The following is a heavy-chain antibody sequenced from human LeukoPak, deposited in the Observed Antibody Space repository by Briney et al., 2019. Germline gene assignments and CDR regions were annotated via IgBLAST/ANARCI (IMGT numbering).Heavy chain of an antibody. Sequence: SETLSLTCAVSGYSISSGYYWGWIRQPPGEGLEWIGSIYHSGSTYYNPSLKSRVTISVDTSKNQFSLKLSSVTAADTAVYYCARALGYCSSTSCYTPIDYWGQGTLVTVSS. D-gene: IGHD2-2*02. CDR3: ARALGYCSSTSCYTPIDY. J-gene: IGHJ4*02. CDR2: IYHSGST. V-gene: IGHV4-38-2*01. CDR1: GYSISSGYY.